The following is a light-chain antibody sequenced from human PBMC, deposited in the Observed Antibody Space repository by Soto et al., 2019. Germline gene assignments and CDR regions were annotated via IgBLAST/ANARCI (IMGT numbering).Light chain of an antibody. Sequence: VELTQSPATLSLSPGEIANLSYRTSLSVSVYLDWYQQKPGQAPRLLISDASNRATGIPARFSGSRSGTEFTLTISSLQPDDVATYYCQQYNSYPWTLGQGTEVDIK. J-gene: IGKJ1*01. CDR2: DAS. V-gene: IGKV3-11*01. CDR3: QQYNSYPWT. CDR1: LSVSVY.